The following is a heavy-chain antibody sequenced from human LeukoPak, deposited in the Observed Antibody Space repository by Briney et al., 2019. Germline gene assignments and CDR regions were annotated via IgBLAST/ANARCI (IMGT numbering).Heavy chain of an antibody. CDR1: GFTFSTYW. J-gene: IGHJ4*02. CDR2: FNSDGRST. Sequence: TGRSLRLSCAASGFTFSTYWMHWVRQAPGKGLVWVSRFNSDGRSTYYADSVKGRFTISRDNAKNTLYLQMNSLRAEDTAVYYCARGRYYLDSWGQGTLVTVSS. V-gene: IGHV3-74*01. CDR3: ARGRYYLDS. D-gene: IGHD4-17*01.